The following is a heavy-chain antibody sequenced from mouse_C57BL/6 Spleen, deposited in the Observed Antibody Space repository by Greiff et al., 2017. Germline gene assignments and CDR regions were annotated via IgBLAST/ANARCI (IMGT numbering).Heavy chain of an antibody. D-gene: IGHD1-1*01. CDR2: IYPRSGNT. Sequence: VQRVESGAELARPGASVKLSCKASGYTFTRYGISWVKQRTGQGLEWIGEIYPRSGNTYYNEKFKGKATLTADKSSSTAYMELRSLTSEDSAVYFCARSDGSSFDYWGQGTTLTVSS. CDR1: GYTFTRYG. V-gene: IGHV1-81*01. CDR3: ARSDGSSFDY. J-gene: IGHJ2*01.